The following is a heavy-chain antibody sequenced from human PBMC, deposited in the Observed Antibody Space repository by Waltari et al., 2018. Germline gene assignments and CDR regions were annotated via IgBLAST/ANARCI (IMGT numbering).Heavy chain of an antibody. J-gene: IGHJ4*02. CDR1: GYTFTGYY. D-gene: IGHD4-4*01. CDR3: ARVYSDYVDD. CDR2: VTPNIGGT. Sequence: QVQLVQSGAEVKKPGASVKVSCTASGYTFTGYYMHWVRQAPGQWLECMGWVTPNIGGTITASKVRGRRTMTRDRSMSTAYMEPGRLRSKEPAVYYCARVYSDYVDDWGQGTLVTVAS. V-gene: IGHV1-2*02.